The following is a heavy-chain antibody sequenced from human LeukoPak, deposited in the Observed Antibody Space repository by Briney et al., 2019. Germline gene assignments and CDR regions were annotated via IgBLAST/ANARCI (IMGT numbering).Heavy chain of an antibody. Sequence: PGGCLRLSCAASEFTFSSYGMSWVRQAPGKGLEWVSSISGSGGSTQYADSVQGRFAISRDNSKNTLYLQMDSLRAEDTALYYCARDSGQYSYGLGDSWGQGTLVTVSS. J-gene: IGHJ4*02. CDR1: EFTFSSYG. V-gene: IGHV3-23*01. CDR3: ARDSGQYSYGLGDS. CDR2: ISGSGGST. D-gene: IGHD5-18*01.